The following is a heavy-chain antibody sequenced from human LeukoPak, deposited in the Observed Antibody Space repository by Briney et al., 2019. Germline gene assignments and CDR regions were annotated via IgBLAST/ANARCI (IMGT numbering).Heavy chain of an antibody. CDR3: ARDQYGDYSLDY. D-gene: IGHD4-17*01. J-gene: IGHJ4*02. V-gene: IGHV3-23*01. CDR1: GFTFSSYA. CDR2: ISGSGGST. Sequence: QPRGSQRLSCAASGFTFSSYAMSWVRQAPGKGLEWVSAISGSGGSTYYADSVKGRFTISRDNSKNTLYLQMNSLRAEDTAVYYCARDQYGDYSLDYWGQGTLVTVS.